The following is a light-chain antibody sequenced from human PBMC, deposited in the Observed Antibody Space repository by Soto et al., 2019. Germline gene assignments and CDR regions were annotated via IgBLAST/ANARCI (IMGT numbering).Light chain of an antibody. CDR3: QQYDTYSPALT. Sequence: DIQMTQSPSALSASVGDRVTITCRASESISSWVAWYQQKPGKAPKLLIYDASTLESGVPSRFSGSGSGTEFTLTISSLQPDDFATYYCQQYDTYSPALTFGGGTKVEIK. CDR2: DAS. V-gene: IGKV1-5*01. J-gene: IGKJ4*01. CDR1: ESISSW.